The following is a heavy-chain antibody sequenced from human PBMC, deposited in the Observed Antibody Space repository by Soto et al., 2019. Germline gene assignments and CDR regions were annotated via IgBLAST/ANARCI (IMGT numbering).Heavy chain of an antibody. CDR1: GDTFTDYY. CDR3: PRGGHVVVVTAALDY. J-gene: IGHJ4*02. V-gene: IGHV1-46*01. CDR2: VNPSGGHT. D-gene: IGHD2-21*02. Sequence: QVQLMQSGAEVKKPGASVKVSCKASGDTFTDYYIHWVRQAPGQGLEWMGTVNPSGGHTTYAQHFLGRVTMTRDTSTSTLYMELTSLTSYDTAIYYCPRGGHVVVVTAALDYWGQGTLVTVSS.